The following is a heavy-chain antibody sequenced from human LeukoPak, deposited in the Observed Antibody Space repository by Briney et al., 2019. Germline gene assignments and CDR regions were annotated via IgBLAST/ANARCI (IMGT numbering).Heavy chain of an antibody. CDR2: INPNSGGT. CDR1: RYTFTGYY. J-gene: IGHJ4*02. V-gene: IGHV1-2*02. CDR3: ARDGIVGAEYDY. Sequence: ASVKVSCKASRYTFTGYYMHWVRQAPGQGLEWMGWINPNSGGTNYAQKFQGRVTMTRDTSISTAYMELSRLRSDDTAVYYCARDGIVGAEYDYWGQGTLVTVSS. D-gene: IGHD1-26*01.